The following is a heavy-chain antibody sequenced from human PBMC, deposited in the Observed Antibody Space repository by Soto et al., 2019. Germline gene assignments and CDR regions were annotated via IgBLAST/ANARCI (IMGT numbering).Heavy chain of an antibody. CDR2: IYPGDSDT. V-gene: IGHV5-51*01. CDR3: ASSGDLSDWLMGPLISDAFDI. Sequence: GESLKISCKGSGYSFTSYWIGWVRQMPGKGLEWMGIIYPGDSDTRYSPSFQGQVTISADKSISTAYLQWSSLKASDTAMYYCASSGDLSDWLMGPLISDAFDIWGQGTMVTVSS. D-gene: IGHD3-9*01. J-gene: IGHJ3*02. CDR1: GYSFTSYW.